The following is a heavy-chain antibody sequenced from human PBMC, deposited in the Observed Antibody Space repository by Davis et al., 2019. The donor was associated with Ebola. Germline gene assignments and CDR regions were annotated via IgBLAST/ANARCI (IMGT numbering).Heavy chain of an antibody. Sequence: GESLKISCAASRFSFSSVWMHWVRQAPGKGLVWVSRISPDGSITSYADSVKGRFTISRDNAKNSLYLQMNSLRAEDTALYYCATRVLTADSYWGQGTLVTVSS. D-gene: IGHD2-21*02. V-gene: IGHV3-74*01. CDR1: RFSFSSVW. J-gene: IGHJ4*02. CDR3: ATRVLTADSY. CDR2: ISPDGSIT.